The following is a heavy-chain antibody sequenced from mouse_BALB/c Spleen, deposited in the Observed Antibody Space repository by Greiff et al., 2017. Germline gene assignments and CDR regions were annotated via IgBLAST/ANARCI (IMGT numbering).Heavy chain of an antibody. CDR1: GFSLPSYG. V-gene: IGHV2-9*02. Sequence: QVQLHPSGPGLVAPSQSLSITCPFSGFSLPSYGVHWVRQPPGKGLEWLGVIWAGGGTNYNSALMSRLSISKDNSKSQVFLKMNSLQTDDTAMYYCARSDEGAWFAYWGQGTLVTVSA. CDR3: ARSDEGAWFAY. J-gene: IGHJ3*01. CDR2: IWAGGGT.